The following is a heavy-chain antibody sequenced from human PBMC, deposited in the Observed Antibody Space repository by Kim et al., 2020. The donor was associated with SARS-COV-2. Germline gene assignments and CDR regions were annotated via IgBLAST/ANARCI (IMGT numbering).Heavy chain of an antibody. J-gene: IGHJ6*02. V-gene: IGHV7-4-1*02. CDR3: AREEYGYDILTGYYPYYYYGIVV. D-gene: IGHD3-9*01. CDR1: GYTFTSYA. Sequence: ASVKVSCKASGYTFTSYAMNWVRQAPGQGLEWMGWINTNTGNPTYAQGFTGRFVFSLDTSVSTAYLQISSLKAEDTAVYYCAREEYGYDILTGYYPYYYYGIVVWDQGTTGSVS. CDR2: INTNTGNP.